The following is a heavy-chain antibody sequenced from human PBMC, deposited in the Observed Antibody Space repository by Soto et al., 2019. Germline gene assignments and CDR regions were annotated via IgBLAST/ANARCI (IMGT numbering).Heavy chain of an antibody. J-gene: IGHJ6*02. CDR1: GGSISSGVYY. CDR2: IYRSGNA. D-gene: IGHD3-3*01. V-gene: IGHV4-31*03. CDR3: ARKNDLSRGPFYYSGLDV. Sequence: PSETLSLTCTVSGGSISSGVYYWSWIRQLPGNGLEWMGYIYRSGNAYYNPSLESRLTISVDTSKNQFSLKLSSVTAADKAVYYCARKNDLSRGPFYYSGLDVWGPGTTVTV.